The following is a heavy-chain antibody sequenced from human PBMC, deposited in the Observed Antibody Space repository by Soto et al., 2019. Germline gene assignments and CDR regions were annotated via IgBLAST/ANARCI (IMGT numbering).Heavy chain of an antibody. D-gene: IGHD3-10*01. CDR1: GGSISSSRW. J-gene: IGHJ4*02. Sequence: QVLLQQSGPGLVKPSGTLSLTCGVSGGSISSSRWWRWVRQPPGKGLEWLGEVYHSGSANYNPSLQIRICISGEASRIQLSLIFTPVTAPETAVYYFARDVRRYYCYQFDSWGQGILVIVSS. V-gene: IGHV4-4*02. CDR2: VYHSGSA. CDR3: ARDVRRYYCYQFDS.